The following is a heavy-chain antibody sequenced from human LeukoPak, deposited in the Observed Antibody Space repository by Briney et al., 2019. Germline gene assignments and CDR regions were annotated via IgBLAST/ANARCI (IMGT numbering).Heavy chain of an antibody. J-gene: IGHJ6*02. Sequence: ASVKVSCKASGYTFTTYYMHWVRQAPGQGLGWMGWISAYNGNTNYAQKLQGRVTMTTDTSTSTAYMELRSLRSDDTAVYYCARDLSMVEPDVWGQGTTVTVSS. CDR1: GYTFTTYY. D-gene: IGHD4/OR15-4a*01. CDR2: ISAYNGNT. CDR3: ARDLSMVEPDV. V-gene: IGHV1-18*04.